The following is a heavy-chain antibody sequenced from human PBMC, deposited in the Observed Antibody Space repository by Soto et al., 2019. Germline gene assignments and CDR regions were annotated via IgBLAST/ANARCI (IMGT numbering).Heavy chain of an antibody. CDR1: GYTFTGYY. CDR2: INPNSGGT. V-gene: IGHV1-2*02. D-gene: IGHD6-13*01. CDR3: AIASIAAAGTHPYYYYYYGMDV. J-gene: IGHJ6*02. Sequence: ASVKVSCKASGYTFTGYYMHWVRQAPGQGLEWMGWINPNSGGTNYAQKFQGRVTMTRDTSNSTAYMELSRLRSDDTAVYYYAIASIAAAGTHPYYYYYYGMDVWGQGTTVTVSS.